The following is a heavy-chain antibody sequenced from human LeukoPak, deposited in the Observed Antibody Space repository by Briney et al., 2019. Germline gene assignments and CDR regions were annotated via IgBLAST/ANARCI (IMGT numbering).Heavy chain of an antibody. V-gene: IGHV4-61*05. D-gene: IGHD6-13*01. CDR1: GGSISSSSYY. CDR3: ARRGIAAAGYDY. Sequence: PSETLSLTCTVSGGSISSSSYYWGWIRQPPGKGLEWIGYIYYSGTTNYNPSLKSRVTILVDTSKNQFSLNLSSVTAADTAVYYCARRGIAAAGYDYWGQGTLVTVSS. CDR2: IYYSGTT. J-gene: IGHJ4*02.